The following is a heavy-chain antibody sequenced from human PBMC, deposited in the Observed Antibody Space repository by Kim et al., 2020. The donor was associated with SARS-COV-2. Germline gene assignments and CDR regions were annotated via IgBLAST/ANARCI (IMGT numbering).Heavy chain of an antibody. Sequence: GGSLRLSCAASGFTFSSYSMNWVRQAPGKGLEWVSSISSSSSYIYYADSVKGRFTISRDNAKNSLYLQMNSLRAEDTAVYYCARDHQWYYGMDVWGQGTTVTVSS. CDR2: ISSSSSYI. CDR1: GFTFSSYS. D-gene: IGHD2-15*01. V-gene: IGHV3-21*01. CDR3: ARDHQWYYGMDV. J-gene: IGHJ6*02.